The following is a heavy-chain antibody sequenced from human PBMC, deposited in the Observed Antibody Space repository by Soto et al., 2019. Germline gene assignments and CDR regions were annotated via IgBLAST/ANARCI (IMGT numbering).Heavy chain of an antibody. D-gene: IGHD6-13*01. CDR3: ARDPLGYSSSWDDAFDI. CDR1: GFTFSSYA. V-gene: IGHV3-30-3*01. J-gene: IGHJ3*02. Sequence: GGSLRLSCAASGFTFSSYAMHWVRQAPGKGLEWVAVISYDGSNKYYADSVKGRFTISRDNSKNTLYLQMNSLRAEDTAVYYCARDPLGYSSSWDDAFDIWGQGTMVTV. CDR2: ISYDGSNK.